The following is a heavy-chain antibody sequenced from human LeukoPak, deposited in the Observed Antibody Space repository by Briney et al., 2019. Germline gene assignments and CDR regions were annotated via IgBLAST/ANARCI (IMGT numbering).Heavy chain of an antibody. Sequence: QAGGSLRLSCAASGFTFDDYAMHWVRQSPGKGLQWVSFISWDSRSVYYADSVKGRFAISRDNNKKSVFLQMNSLTAEDTAFYYCARDSQDCSASTCYFDYWGQETLVTVSA. CDR1: GFTFDDYA. CDR3: ARDSQDCSASTCYFDY. J-gene: IGHJ4*02. D-gene: IGHD2-15*01. CDR2: ISWDSRSV. V-gene: IGHV3-43D*03.